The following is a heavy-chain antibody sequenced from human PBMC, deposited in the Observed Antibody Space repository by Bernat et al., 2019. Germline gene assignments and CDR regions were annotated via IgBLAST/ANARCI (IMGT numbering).Heavy chain of an antibody. CDR1: GFTFSDYY. Sequence: QVQLVESVGGSVKPGGSLRLSCAASGFTFSDYYMSWIRQAPGKGLEWVSYISSSSSYTNYADSVKGRFTISRDNAKNSLYLQMNSLRAEDTAVYYCAGADSSGAQGFDPWGQGTLVTVSS. V-gene: IGHV3-11*06. CDR3: AGADSSGAQGFDP. CDR2: ISSSSSYT. J-gene: IGHJ5*02. D-gene: IGHD6-19*01.